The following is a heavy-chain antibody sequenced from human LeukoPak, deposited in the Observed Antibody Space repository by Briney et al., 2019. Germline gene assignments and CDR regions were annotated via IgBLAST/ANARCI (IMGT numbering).Heavy chain of an antibody. CDR1: GGSISSYY. V-gene: IGHV4-59*01. D-gene: IGHD3-22*01. Sequence: SETLSLTCTVSGGSISSYYWSWLRQPPGKGLEWIGYIFYSGSTNYNPSLKSRVTISVDTSKNQFSLKLSSVTAADTAVYYCARTGTYYYDSSGYKDYFDYWGQGTLVTVSS. CDR3: ARTGTYYYDSSGYKDYFDY. J-gene: IGHJ4*02. CDR2: IFYSGST.